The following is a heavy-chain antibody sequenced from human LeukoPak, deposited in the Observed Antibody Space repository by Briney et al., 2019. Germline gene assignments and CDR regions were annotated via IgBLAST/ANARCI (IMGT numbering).Heavy chain of an antibody. CDR2: IKLDGSEQ. J-gene: IGHJ5*02. CDR3: ARACDYYDSSGYYYGYLNWFDP. Sequence: GGSLRLSCADSGLTISNNWMSWVRQAPGKGLEWVANIKLDGSEQYYVDSVKGRFTISRDNGKNTLYLQMNSLRAEDTAVYYCARACDYYDSSGYYYGYLNWFDPWGQGTLVTVSS. CDR1: GLTISNNW. V-gene: IGHV3-7*01. D-gene: IGHD3-22*01.